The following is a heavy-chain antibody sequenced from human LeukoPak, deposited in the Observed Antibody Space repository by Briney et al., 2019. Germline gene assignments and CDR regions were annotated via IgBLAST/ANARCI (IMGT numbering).Heavy chain of an antibody. J-gene: IGHJ6*02. CDR2: IWYDGSNK. CDR1: GFTFSSYG. CDR3: ARENYDILTGSTENGMDV. D-gene: IGHD3-9*01. V-gene: IGHV3-33*01. Sequence: GGSLRLSCAASGFTFSSYGMHWVRQAPGKGLEWVAVIWYDGSNKYYADSVKGRFTISRDNSKNTLYLQMNSLRAEDTAVYYCARENYDILTGSTENGMDVWGQGTTVTVSS.